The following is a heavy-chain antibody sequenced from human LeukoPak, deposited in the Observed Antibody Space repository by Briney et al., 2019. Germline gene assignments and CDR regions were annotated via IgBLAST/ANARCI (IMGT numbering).Heavy chain of an antibody. V-gene: IGHV3-33*01. D-gene: IGHD7-27*01. CDR2: ILSDGSKE. CDR3: ARGQAWAFDY. Sequence: GGSLRLSCAASGFTFSSYGMHWVRQAPGKGLEWVAVILSDGSKEFYTDSVKGRFTVSRDNAKNSLYLQMNSLRADDTAVYYCARGQAWAFDYWGQGTLVTVSS. J-gene: IGHJ4*02. CDR1: GFTFSSYG.